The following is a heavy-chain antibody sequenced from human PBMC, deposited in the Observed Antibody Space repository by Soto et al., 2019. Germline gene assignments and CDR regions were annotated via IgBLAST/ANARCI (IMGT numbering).Heavy chain of an antibody. V-gene: IGHV3-23*01. J-gene: IGHJ4*02. CDR1: GFTFNNFA. CDR2: ISDGGGST. CDR3: ARCPGEKCARNTIFGVVGEGLDY. Sequence: EVQLLESGGGLVQPGGSLRLSCAASGFTFNNFAMSWVRQAPGKGLEWVSSISDGGGSTYYGDSVKGRFTISRDKCKNTLYLQMNSLRAEDTAVYYCARCPGEKCARNTIFGVVGEGLDYWGQGTLVTVSS. D-gene: IGHD3-3*01.